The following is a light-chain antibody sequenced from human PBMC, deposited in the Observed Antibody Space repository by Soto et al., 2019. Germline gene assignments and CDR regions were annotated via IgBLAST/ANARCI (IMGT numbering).Light chain of an antibody. J-gene: IGLJ1*01. Sequence: QSALAQPASVSGSPGQSITISCTGTSSDVGAYDFVSWYQQHPDKAPKLMIYEVSNRPSGVSYRFSGSKSVNTATLTISGLQAEDEADYYCNSYTTSSTRVFGTGTKLTVL. V-gene: IGLV2-14*03. CDR1: SSDVGAYDF. CDR2: EVS. CDR3: NSYTTSSTRV.